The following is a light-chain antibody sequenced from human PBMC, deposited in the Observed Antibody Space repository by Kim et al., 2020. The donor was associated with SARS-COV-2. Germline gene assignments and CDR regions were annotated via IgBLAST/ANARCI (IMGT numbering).Light chain of an antibody. CDR2: DVI. J-gene: IGLJ2*01. V-gene: IGLV2-11*01. CDR3: CSYAGSYTLV. CDR1: SSDVGAYDF. Sequence: QSALTQPRSVSGSPGQSVTISCTGTSSDVGAYDFVSWYQHHPGKAPKLMIYDVIKRPSGVPDRFSGSKSGNTASLTISGLQAEDEADYYCCSYAGSYTLVFGGGTQLTVL.